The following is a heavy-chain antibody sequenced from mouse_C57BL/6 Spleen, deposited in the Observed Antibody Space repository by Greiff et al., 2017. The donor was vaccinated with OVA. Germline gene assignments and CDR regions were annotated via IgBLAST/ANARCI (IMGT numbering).Heavy chain of an antibody. V-gene: IGHV5-4*01. J-gene: IGHJ1*03. D-gene: IGHD1-1*01. CDR1: GFTFSSYA. CDR2: ISDGGSYT. Sequence: EVKVVESGGGLVKPGGSLKLSCAASGFTFSSYAMSWVRQTPEKRLEWVATISDGGSYTYYPDNVKGRFTISRDNAKNNLYLQMSHLKSEDTAMYYCARDGDYYGGGYFEVWGTGTTVTVSS. CDR3: ARDGDYYGGGYFEV.